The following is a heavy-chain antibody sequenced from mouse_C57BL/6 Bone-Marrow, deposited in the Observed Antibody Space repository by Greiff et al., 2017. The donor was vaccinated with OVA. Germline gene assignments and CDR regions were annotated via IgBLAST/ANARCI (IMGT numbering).Heavy chain of an antibody. CDR2: IYPGGGYT. D-gene: IGHD1-1*01. Sequence: QVQLQQSGAELVRPGTSVKMSCKASGYTFTNYWIGWAKQRPGHGLEWIGDIYPGGGYTNYNEKFKGKATLTADKSSSTAYMQFSSLTSEDSAIYDGARSDYYGRYAMDYWGQGTSVTVSS. CDR1: GYTFTNYW. J-gene: IGHJ4*01. V-gene: IGHV1-63*01. CDR3: ARSDYYGRYAMDY.